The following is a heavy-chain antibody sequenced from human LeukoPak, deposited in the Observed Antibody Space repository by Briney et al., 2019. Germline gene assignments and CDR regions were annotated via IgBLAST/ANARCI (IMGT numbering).Heavy chain of an antibody. V-gene: IGHV3-23*01. CDR2: ISNSGGST. J-gene: IGHJ6*04. Sequence: GGSLRLSCAASGFTFSSYAMGWVRQAPGKGLEWVSGISNSGGSTYYADSVKGRFTISRDNSKNTLYLQMNSLRVEDTAVYYCAELGITMIGGVWGKGTTVTISS. D-gene: IGHD3-10*02. CDR1: GFTFSSYA. CDR3: AELGITMIGGV.